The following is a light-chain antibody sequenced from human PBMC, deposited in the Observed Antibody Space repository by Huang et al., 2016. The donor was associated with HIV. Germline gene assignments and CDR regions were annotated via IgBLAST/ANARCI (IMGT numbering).Light chain of an antibody. CDR2: AAS. J-gene: IGKJ1*01. CDR1: QGISNS. V-gene: IGKV1-NL1*01. Sequence: DIQMTQSPSSLSASVGDGVTITCRASQGISNSLAWYQQKPGKAPKLLLYAASRLESGVPSKFSCSGSGTDYTLTINSLQPEDFATYYCQQYYSTPTFGQGTKVEIK. CDR3: QQYYSTPT.